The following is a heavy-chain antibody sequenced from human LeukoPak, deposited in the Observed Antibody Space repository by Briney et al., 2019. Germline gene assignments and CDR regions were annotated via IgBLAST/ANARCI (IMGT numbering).Heavy chain of an antibody. CDR2: IIPIFGTA. CDR1: GGTFSSYA. Sequence: ASVKVSCKASGGTFSSYAISWVRQAPEQGLEGMGRIIPIFGTASYAQKFQGRVTITTDESTSTAYMELSSLRSEDTAVYYCARDNQGYSSGWYYFDYWGQGTLVTVSS. CDR3: ARDNQGYSSGWYYFDY. J-gene: IGHJ4*02. V-gene: IGHV1-69*05. D-gene: IGHD6-19*01.